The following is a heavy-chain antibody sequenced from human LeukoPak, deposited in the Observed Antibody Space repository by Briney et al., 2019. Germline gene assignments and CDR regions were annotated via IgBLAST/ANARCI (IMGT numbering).Heavy chain of an antibody. V-gene: IGHV3-11*01. J-gene: IGHJ4*02. CDR3: ARDHQYEYHIDY. D-gene: IGHD2-2*01. CDR1: GFTFSNAW. Sequence: GGSLRLSCAASGFTFSNAWMSWIRQAPAKGLEWVSYISNSGNTIQYADSVKGRFTISRDNAKNSLFLQMNSLRADDTAVYYCARDHQYEYHIDYWGQGTLVAVSS. CDR2: ISNSGNTI.